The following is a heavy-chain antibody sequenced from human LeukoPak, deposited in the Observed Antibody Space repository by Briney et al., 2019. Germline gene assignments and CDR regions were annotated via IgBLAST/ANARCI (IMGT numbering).Heavy chain of an antibody. CDR1: GFTFSSYS. CDR2: ISSSSSYI. Sequence: PGGSLRLSCAASGFTFSSYSMNWVRQAPGKGLEWVSSISSSSSYIYYADSVKGRFTISRDNSKNTLYLQMYSLRDEDTAVYFCAKSGTRSTWSPRVKTYFDYWGQGTLVTVSS. V-gene: IGHV3-21*01. D-gene: IGHD6-13*01. J-gene: IGHJ4*02. CDR3: AKSGTRSTWSPRVKTYFDY.